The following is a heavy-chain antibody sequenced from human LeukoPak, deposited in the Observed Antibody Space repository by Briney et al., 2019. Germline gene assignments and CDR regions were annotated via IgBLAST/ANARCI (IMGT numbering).Heavy chain of an antibody. CDR3: ARGDLTVTTFYYYYYMDV. V-gene: IGHV1-46*01. CDR1: GYTFTSYY. J-gene: IGHJ6*03. Sequence: ASVTVSCKASGYTFTSYYMHWVRQAPGQGLEWMGIINPSGGSTSYAQKFQGRVTMTRDMSTSTVYMELSSLRSEDTAVYYCARGDLTVTTFYYYYYMDVWGKGTTVTVSS. CDR2: INPSGGST. D-gene: IGHD4-17*01.